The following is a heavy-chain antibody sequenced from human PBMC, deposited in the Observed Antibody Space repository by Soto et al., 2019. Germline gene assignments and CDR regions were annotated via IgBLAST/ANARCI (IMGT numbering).Heavy chain of an antibody. CDR2: IRSKANSYAT. CDR3: TRHADIVVVPAADFDY. J-gene: IGHJ4*02. V-gene: IGHV3-73*01. CDR1: GVTFSGSA. Sequence: GVSLRLSCAASGVTFSGSAMHWVRQASGKGLEWVGRIRSKANSYATAYAASVKGRFTISRDDSKNTAYLQMNSLKTEDTAVYYCTRHADIVVVPAADFDYWGQGTLVTVSS. D-gene: IGHD2-2*01.